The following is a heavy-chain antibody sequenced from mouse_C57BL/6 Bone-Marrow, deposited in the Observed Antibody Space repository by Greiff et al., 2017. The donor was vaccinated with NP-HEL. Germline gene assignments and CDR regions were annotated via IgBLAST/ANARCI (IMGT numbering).Heavy chain of an antibody. J-gene: IGHJ4*01. CDR2: ISDGGSYT. D-gene: IGHD2-5*01. Sequence: EVKLVESGGGLVKPGGSLKLSCAASGFTFSSYAMSWVRQTPEKRLEWVATISDGGSYTYYPDNVKGRFTISRDNAKNNLYLQMSHLKSEGTAMYYCAREGDSNYGGGAMDYWGQGTSVTVSS. CDR1: GFTFSSYA. CDR3: AREGDSNYGGGAMDY. V-gene: IGHV5-4*01.